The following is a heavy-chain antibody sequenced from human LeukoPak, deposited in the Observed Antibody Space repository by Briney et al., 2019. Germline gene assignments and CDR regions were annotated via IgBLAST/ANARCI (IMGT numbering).Heavy chain of an antibody. V-gene: IGHV3-21*01. CDR3: ARDPEAQYYFDY. CDR2: ISNSSTYI. CDR1: GSTFSSYS. J-gene: IGHJ4*02. Sequence: GGSLRLSCAASGSTFSSYSMNWVRQAPGKGLDWVSSISNSSTYIYYADSVKGRFSISRDNAKNSLYLQMNSLRAEDTAVYYCARDPEAQYYFDYWGQGTLVTVSS.